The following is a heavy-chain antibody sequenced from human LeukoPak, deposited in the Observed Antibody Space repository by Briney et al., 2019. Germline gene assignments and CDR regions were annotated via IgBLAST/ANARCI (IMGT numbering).Heavy chain of an antibody. J-gene: IGHJ4*02. D-gene: IGHD3-16*01. CDR3: ARVRYRLAETYIDY. V-gene: IGHV1-2*02. CDR1: GYTFTSYD. CDR2: INPNSGDT. Sequence: ASVKVSCKASGYTFTSYDINWVRPATGQGLEWMGWINPNSGDTNYAQKFQGRVTMTRDTSISTAYMELSRLRSDDTAVYYCARVRYRLAETYIDYWGQGTLVTVSS.